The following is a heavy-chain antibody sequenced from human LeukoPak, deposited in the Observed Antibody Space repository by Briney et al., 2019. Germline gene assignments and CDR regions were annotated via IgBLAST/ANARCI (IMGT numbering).Heavy chain of an antibody. CDR3: ARGLRGSPGVGY. J-gene: IGHJ4*02. CDR2: IYHSGST. D-gene: IGHD4-17*01. Sequence: PQTLSLTCAVSGGSISSGGYSWSWIRQPPGKGLEWIGYIYHSGSTYYNPSLKSRVTISVDRSKNQFSLKLSSVTAADTAVYYCARGLRGSPGVGYWGQGTLVTVSS. V-gene: IGHV4-30-2*01. CDR1: GGSISSGGYS.